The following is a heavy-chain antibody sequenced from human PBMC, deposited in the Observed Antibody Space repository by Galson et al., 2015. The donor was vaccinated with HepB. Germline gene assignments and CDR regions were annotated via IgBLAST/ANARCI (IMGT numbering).Heavy chain of an antibody. CDR3: AKEIPPYYGFWSGHQK. V-gene: IGHV3-30*18. J-gene: IGHJ4*02. CDR2: ISHDKRNK. Sequence: SLRLSCAASGFIFSNYGMHWVRQAPGKGLEWVALISHDKRNKYYSDSVEGRFTVSRDNFKNTLHLQMNSLRVEDTAVYYCAKEIPPYYGFWSGHQKWGQGTQVTVSP. D-gene: IGHD3-3*01. CDR1: GFIFSNYG.